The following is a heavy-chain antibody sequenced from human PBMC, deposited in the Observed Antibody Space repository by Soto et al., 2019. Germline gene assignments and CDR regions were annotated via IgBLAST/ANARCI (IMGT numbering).Heavy chain of an antibody. Sequence: QVQLVQSGAEVKKPGASVKVSCKASGYTFTSYYMHWVRQAPGQGLEWMGIINPSGGSTSYAQKFQGRVTMTRDTSTSTVYMELSSLSSEDTAVYYCARDDEPDTAMALGGMDVWGQGTTVTVSS. V-gene: IGHV1-46*01. J-gene: IGHJ6*02. CDR3: ARDDEPDTAMALGGMDV. CDR2: INPSGGST. D-gene: IGHD5-18*01. CDR1: GYTFTSYY.